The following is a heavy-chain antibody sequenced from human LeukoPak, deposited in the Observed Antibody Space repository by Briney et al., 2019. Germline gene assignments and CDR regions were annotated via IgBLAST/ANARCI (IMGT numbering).Heavy chain of an antibody. Sequence: SVKVSCKASGGSFSTSGFSWVRQAPGQGFEWMGGVIPIYGTPSYAQKFQGRVTITTDESTSTAYMELSSLRSEDTAVYYCARDHWGIVENGYDYFYYDMDVWGQGTTVTVSS. J-gene: IGHJ6*02. CDR1: GGSFSTSG. D-gene: IGHD7-27*01. CDR3: ARDHWGIVENGYDYFYYDMDV. V-gene: IGHV1-69*05. CDR2: VIPIYGTP.